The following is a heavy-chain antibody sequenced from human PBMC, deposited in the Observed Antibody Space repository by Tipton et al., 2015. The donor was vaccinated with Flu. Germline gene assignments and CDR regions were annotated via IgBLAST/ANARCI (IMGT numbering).Heavy chain of an antibody. CDR3: ARSSSAYDYVWGGSYYFDF. D-gene: IGHD3-16*01. J-gene: IGHJ4*02. V-gene: IGHV4-39*07. Sequence: TLSLTCTVSGGSISSVTYYWGWIRQPPGNGLEWIGSLYDSGITYYNPSLKSRVTISLDTSKNQFSLKLISVTAADTAVYYCARSSSAYDYVWGGSYYFDFWGQGTLVTVSS. CDR2: LYDSGIT. CDR1: GGSISSVTYY.